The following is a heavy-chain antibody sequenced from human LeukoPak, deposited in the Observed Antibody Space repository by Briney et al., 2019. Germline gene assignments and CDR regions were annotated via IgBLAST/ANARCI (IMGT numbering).Heavy chain of an antibody. V-gene: IGHV3-21*01. D-gene: IGHD3-22*01. J-gene: IGHJ6*03. CDR1: GFTFSSYA. CDR3: ARVTVVVYYYYMDV. Sequence: GGSLRLSCAASGFTFSSYAMHWVRQAPGKGLEWVSSISSSSSYIYYADSVKGRFTISRDNAKNSLYLQMNSLRAEDTAVYYCARVTVVVYYYYMDVWGKGTTVTVSS. CDR2: ISSSSSYI.